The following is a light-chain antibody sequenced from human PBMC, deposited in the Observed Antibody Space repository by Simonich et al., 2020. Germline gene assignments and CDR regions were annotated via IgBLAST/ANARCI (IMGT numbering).Light chain of an antibody. CDR3: SSYTSSSTWV. CDR2: DVS. CDR1: SSDVGSYNL. J-gene: IGLJ3*02. V-gene: IGLV2-14*02. Sequence: QSALTQPASVSGSPGQSITISCTGTSSDVGSYNLVSWYQQHPGKAPKLMIYDVSKRPSGVSNRFSGSKSGNTASLTISGLQAEDEADYYCSSYTSSSTWVFGGVTKLTVL.